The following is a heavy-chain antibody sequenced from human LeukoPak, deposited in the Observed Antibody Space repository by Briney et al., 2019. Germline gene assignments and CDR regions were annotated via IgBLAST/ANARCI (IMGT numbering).Heavy chain of an antibody. J-gene: IGHJ4*02. CDR3: ARGPIVVVPAATDY. V-gene: IGHV1-2*02. Sequence: ASVKVSCKASGYTFTSYYMHWVRQAPGQGLEWMGWINPNSGGTNYAQKFQGRVTMTRDTSISTAYMELSRLRSDDTAVYYCARGPIVVVPAATDYWGQGTLVTVSS. CDR2: INPNSGGT. D-gene: IGHD2-2*01. CDR1: GYTFTSYY.